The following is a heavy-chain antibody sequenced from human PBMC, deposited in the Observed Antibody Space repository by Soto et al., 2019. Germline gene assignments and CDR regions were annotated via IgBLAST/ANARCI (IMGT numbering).Heavy chain of an antibody. CDR2: ISRAGTYT. D-gene: IGHD4-17*01. CDR3: VKYTVTEDLWGS. J-gene: IGHJ5*02. CDR1: GFTFSNYA. Sequence: EVQLLESGGDLVRPGGSLRLSCAASGFTFSNYAMGWVRQAPGKGLDWVSGISRAGTYTFYADSVRGRFSISRDNSRGTLGLYMNALRSDDTSVYFCVKYTVTEDLWGSWGQGALGTVSP. V-gene: IGHV3-23*01.